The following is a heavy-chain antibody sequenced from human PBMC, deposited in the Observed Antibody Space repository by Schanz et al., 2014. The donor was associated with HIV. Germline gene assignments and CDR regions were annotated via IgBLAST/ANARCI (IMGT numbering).Heavy chain of an antibody. V-gene: IGHV3-48*02. CDR1: GFTFSSYS. CDR3: ARTAPTKYYYDSSGVRGAFDI. Sequence: VQLVESGGGLVQPGGSLRLSCAASGFTFSSYSMNWVRQAPGKGLEWVSYISSSSSTIYYADSVKGRFTISRDNAKNSLYLQMNSLRDEDTAVYYCARTAPTKYYYDSSGVRGAFDIWGQGTMVTVSS. J-gene: IGHJ3*02. D-gene: IGHD3-22*01. CDR2: ISSSSSTI.